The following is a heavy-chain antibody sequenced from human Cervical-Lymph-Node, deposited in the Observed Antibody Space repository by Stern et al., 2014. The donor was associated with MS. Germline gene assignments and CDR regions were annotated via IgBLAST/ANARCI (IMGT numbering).Heavy chain of an antibody. CDR2: IWYDGSQK. CDR1: GFTFEDYA. Sequence: VQLLESGGGVVQPGGSQRLSCTASGFTFEDYAMEWVRQVPAKGLEWVAMIWYDGSQKYDGDSVRGRFSVSRDNSRNTLYLQMKSLSLEDTAVYYCARKIPDYYYYAMDVWGQGTTVTVSS. D-gene: IGHD2-2*02. CDR3: ARKIPDYYYYAMDV. V-gene: IGHV3-33*01. J-gene: IGHJ6*02.